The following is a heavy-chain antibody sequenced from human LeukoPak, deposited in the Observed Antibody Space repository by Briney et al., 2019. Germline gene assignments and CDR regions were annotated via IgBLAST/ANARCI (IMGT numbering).Heavy chain of an antibody. V-gene: IGHV3-30*01. D-gene: IGHD6-19*01. CDR1: GFTFSSYA. CDR3: ARDRSSGWKPGGYYYYMDV. Sequence: PGRSLRLSCAASGFTFSSYAMHRVRQAPGKGLEWVAVISYDGSNKYYADSVKGRFTISRDNSKNTLYLQMNSLRAEDTAVYYCARDRSSGWKPGGYYYYMDVWGKGTTVTVSS. CDR2: ISYDGSNK. J-gene: IGHJ6*03.